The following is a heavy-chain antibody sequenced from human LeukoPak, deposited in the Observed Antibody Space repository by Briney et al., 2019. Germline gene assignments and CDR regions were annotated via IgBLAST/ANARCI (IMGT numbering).Heavy chain of an antibody. CDR1: GGTFSSYA. J-gene: IGHJ5*02. Sequence: ASVKVSCKASGGTFSSYAISWVRQAPGQGLEWMGGIIPIFGTANYAQKFQGRVTITADESTSTAYMELSSLRSEGTAVYYCARVAMTSRFGDWFDPWGQGTLVTVSS. V-gene: IGHV1-69*13. CDR3: ARVAMTSRFGDWFDP. D-gene: IGHD3-16*01. CDR2: IIPIFGTA.